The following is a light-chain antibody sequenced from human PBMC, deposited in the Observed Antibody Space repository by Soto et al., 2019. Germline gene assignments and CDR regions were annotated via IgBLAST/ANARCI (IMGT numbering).Light chain of an antibody. V-gene: IGKV1-12*01. CDR2: AAS. J-gene: IGKJ4*01. CDR3: QQAKTFPLT. Sequence: DIQMTQSPSSVSASVGETVTITCRASQGIRSWLAWYQQKPGKAPKLLIYAASTLQTGGPSRVSASGSGTDVTLTISSLQPEDFATYDCQQAKTFPLTFGGGTKVDIK. CDR1: QGIRSW.